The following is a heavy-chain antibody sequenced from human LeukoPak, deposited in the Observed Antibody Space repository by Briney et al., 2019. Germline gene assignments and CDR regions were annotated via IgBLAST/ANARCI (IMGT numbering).Heavy chain of an antibody. CDR2: ISAYNGNT. D-gene: IGHD2-2*01. J-gene: IGHJ5*02. V-gene: IGHV1-18*01. CDR1: GYTFTSYG. CDR3: ARTPYCSSTSCYNWFDP. Sequence: GASVKVSCKASGYTFTSYGISWVRQAPGQGLEWMGWISAYNGNTNYAQKLQGRVTMTTDTSTSTAYMELRSLRSEDTAVYYCARTPYCSSTSCYNWFDPWGQGTLVTVSS.